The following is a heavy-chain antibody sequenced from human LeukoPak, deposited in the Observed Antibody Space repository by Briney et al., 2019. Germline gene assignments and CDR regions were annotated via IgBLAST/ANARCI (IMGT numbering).Heavy chain of an antibody. Sequence: PSETLSLTCSVSGGSINDYYWSWIPHPPGTGLEWIGNIYYSGRTNHNPSRKIRLTIYIDTSANQFSLKLSSVTAADTAVYYCAREYGGSGRSGYVSPWGPGTLVTVSS. CDR1: GGSINDYY. J-gene: IGHJ5*02. CDR3: AREYGGSGRSGYVSP. V-gene: IGHV4-59*01. CDR2: IYYSGRT. D-gene: IGHD5-12*01.